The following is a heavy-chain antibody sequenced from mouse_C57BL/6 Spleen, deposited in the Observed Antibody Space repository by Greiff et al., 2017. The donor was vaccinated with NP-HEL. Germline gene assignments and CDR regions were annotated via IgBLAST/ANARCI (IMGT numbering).Heavy chain of an antibody. CDR2: INPSNGGT. CDR3: ARKDY. CDR1: NCNSYW. J-gene: IGHJ2*01. Sequence: NCNSYWMHWVKQRPGQGLEWIGNINPSNGGTNYNEKFKSKATLTVDKSSSTAYMQLSSLTSEDSAVYYCARKDYWGQGTTLTVSS. V-gene: IGHV1-53*01.